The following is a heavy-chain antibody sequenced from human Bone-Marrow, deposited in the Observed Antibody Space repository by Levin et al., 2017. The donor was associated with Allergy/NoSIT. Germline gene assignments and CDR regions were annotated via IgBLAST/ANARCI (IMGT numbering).Heavy chain of an antibody. J-gene: IGHJ6*02. CDR3: AKSRGSWDYYYGMDV. V-gene: IGHV3-21*04. CDR2: ISSGGKYI. Sequence: GGSLRLSCAASGFNFSIFGVNWVRQAPGKGLDWVSFISSGGKYIYYADSVKGRFTISRDNSKNTLYLQMNSLTAEDTAVYYCAKSRGSWDYYYGMDVWGQGTTVTVSS. D-gene: IGHD3-10*01. CDR1: GFNFSIFG.